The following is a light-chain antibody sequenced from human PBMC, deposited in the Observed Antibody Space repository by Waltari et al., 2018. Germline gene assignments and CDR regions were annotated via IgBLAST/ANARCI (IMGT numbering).Light chain of an antibody. J-gene: IGKJ1*01. V-gene: IGKV1-5*03. CDR2: KAS. CDR1: QSISSW. Sequence: DIQMTQSPSTLSASVGDRVTITCRASQSISSWLAWYQQKPGKAPKPLNNKASSLERGVPSRFSGRGAGTEFTLTISSLQPDDFATYYCQQYNSYSPWTFGQGTKVEIK. CDR3: QQYNSYSPWT.